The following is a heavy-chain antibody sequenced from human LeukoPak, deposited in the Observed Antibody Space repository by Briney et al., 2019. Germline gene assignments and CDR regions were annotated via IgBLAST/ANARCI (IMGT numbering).Heavy chain of an antibody. Sequence: GGSLRLSCAASAFTLSSDWMTWVRQPPGKGLEWVATIKPDGSEKYYVDSLKGRFTISRDNARNSLYLQMNSLRVEDTAVYYCAIDKSWNFPLWGQGTLVTVSS. CDR3: AIDKSWNFPL. J-gene: IGHJ4*02. CDR2: IKPDGSEK. D-gene: IGHD1-7*01. CDR1: AFTLSSDW. V-gene: IGHV3-7*01.